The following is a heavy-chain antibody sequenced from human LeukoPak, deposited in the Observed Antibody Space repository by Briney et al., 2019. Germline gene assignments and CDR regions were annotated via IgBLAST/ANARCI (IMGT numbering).Heavy chain of an antibody. D-gene: IGHD6-6*01. CDR1: GFTFSSYA. CDR3: TKQLVPNYFDY. V-gene: IGHV3-30-3*01. CDR2: ISYDGSNK. Sequence: GGPLRLSCAASGFTFSSYAMHWVRQAPGKGLEWVAVISYDGSNKYYADSVKGRFTISRDNSKNTLYLQMNSLRAEDTAVYYCTKQLVPNYFDYWGQGTLVTVSS. J-gene: IGHJ4*02.